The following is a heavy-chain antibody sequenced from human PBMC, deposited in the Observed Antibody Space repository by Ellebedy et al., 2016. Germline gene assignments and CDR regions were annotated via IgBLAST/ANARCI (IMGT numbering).Heavy chain of an antibody. Sequence: GESLKISXAASDFTVSRNDMIWVRQAPGKGLEWVSLIYTTGATYYADSVKGRFTISRDNSKKTLYLQMSGLGVEDTAVYYCVTRHNGAFDLWGQGTTVTVS. CDR1: DFTVSRND. CDR2: IYTTGAT. D-gene: IGHD2-8*01. J-gene: IGHJ3*01. CDR3: VTRHNGAFDL. V-gene: IGHV3-53*01.